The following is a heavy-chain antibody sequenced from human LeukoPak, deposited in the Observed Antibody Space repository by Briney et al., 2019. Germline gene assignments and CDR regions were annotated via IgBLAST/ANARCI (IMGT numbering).Heavy chain of an antibody. CDR1: GFTFSSYA. Sequence: GGSLRLSCTASGFTFSSYAMHWVRQSPGKGLEWVAVISYDGFYKYSADSVQGRFNISRDSSKNILYLQMNSLRAEDTAVYYCASPGYCSGSICYSGYFQHWGQGTLVTVSS. CDR2: ISYDGFYK. D-gene: IGHD2-15*01. V-gene: IGHV3-30*03. J-gene: IGHJ1*01. CDR3: ASPGYCSGSICYSGYFQH.